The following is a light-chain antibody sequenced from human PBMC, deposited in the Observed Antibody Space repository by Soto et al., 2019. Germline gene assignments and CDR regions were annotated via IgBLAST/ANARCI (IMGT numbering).Light chain of an antibody. CDR3: SSYTTSSTYV. V-gene: IGLV2-14*01. CDR1: SSDVGGYNY. CDR2: DVG. Sequence: QSVLTQPASVSGSPGQSITISCTGTSSDVGGYNYVSWYQQHPGKAPKLMISDVGNRPSGVSNRFSGSKSGNTASLTISGLQTEYDADYYCSSYTTSSTYVFGTGTKVT. J-gene: IGLJ1*01.